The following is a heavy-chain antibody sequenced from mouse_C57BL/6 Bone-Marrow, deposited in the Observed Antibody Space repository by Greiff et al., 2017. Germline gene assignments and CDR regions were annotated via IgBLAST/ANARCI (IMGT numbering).Heavy chain of an antibody. CDR2: IDPSDSET. Sequence: VKLQQPGAELVRPGSSVKLSCKASGYTFTSYWMHWVKQRPIQGLEWIGNIDPSDSETHYNQKFKDKATLTVDKSSSTAYMQLSSLTSEDSAVYYCAGGSRRAMDYWGQGTSVTVSS. D-gene: IGHD1-1*01. J-gene: IGHJ4*01. V-gene: IGHV1-52*01. CDR3: AGGSRRAMDY. CDR1: GYTFTSYW.